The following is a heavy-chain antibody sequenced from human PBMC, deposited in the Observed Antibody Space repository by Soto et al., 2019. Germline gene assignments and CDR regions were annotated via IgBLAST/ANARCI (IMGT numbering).Heavy chain of an antibody. CDR3: ARYYDSSGFDAFDI. CDR2: IWYDGSNK. Sequence: GGSLRLSCAASGFTFSSYGMHWVRQAPGKGLEWVAVIWYDGSNKYYADSVKGRFTISRDNSKNTLYLQMNSLRAEDTAVYYCARYYDSSGFDAFDIWGQGTMVTVSS. V-gene: IGHV3-33*01. D-gene: IGHD3-22*01. CDR1: GFTFSSYG. J-gene: IGHJ3*02.